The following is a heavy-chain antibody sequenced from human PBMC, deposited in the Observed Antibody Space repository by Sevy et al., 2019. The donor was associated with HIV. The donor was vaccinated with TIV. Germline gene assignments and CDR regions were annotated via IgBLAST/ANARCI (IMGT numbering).Heavy chain of an antibody. CDR1: GGTFSSYA. Sequence: ASVKVSCKASGGTFSSYAISWVRQAPGQGLEWMGGIIPIFGTANYAQKFQGRVTITADESTSTAYMELSSLRSEDTAVYCCARDSIAVDRYYYYGMDVWGQGTTVTVSS. CDR2: IIPIFGTA. V-gene: IGHV1-69*13. CDR3: ARDSIAVDRYYYYGMDV. J-gene: IGHJ6*02. D-gene: IGHD6-19*01.